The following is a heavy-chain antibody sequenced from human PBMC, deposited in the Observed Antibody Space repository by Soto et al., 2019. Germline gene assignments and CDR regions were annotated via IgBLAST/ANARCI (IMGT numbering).Heavy chain of an antibody. CDR2: INHSGST. Sequence: PSETLFLTCAVYGGSFSGYYWSWIRQPPGKGLEWIGEINHSGSTNYNPSLKSRVTISVDTSKNQFSLKLSSVTAADTAVYYCARGQPSIIVVVTSNAFDIWGQGTMVTVSS. V-gene: IGHV4-34*01. CDR3: ARGQPSIIVVVTSNAFDI. D-gene: IGHD2-21*02. CDR1: GGSFSGYY. J-gene: IGHJ3*02.